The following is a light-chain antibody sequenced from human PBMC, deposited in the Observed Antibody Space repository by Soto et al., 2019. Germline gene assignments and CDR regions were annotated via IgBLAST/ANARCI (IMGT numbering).Light chain of an antibody. Sequence: QSALTQPASVSGSPGQSITISCTGTSSDVGGYKYVSWYQQHPGKAPKLMIYEVSNRPSGISNRFSGSKSGNTASLTISGRQADDEAVYYCSSYTGSSTYVVFGGGTKLTVL. CDR2: EVS. V-gene: IGLV2-14*01. CDR3: SSYTGSSTYVV. J-gene: IGLJ2*01. CDR1: SSDVGGYKY.